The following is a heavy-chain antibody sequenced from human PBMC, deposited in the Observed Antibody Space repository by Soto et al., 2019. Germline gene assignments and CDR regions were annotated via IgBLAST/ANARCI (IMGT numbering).Heavy chain of an antibody. Sequence: SETLSLTCTVSGGSISSSSYYWGWIRQPPGKGLEWIGSIYYSGSTYYNPSLKSRVTISVDTSKNQFSLKLSSVTAAGTAVYYCARLDAQYYDFWSGYRNYYGMDVWGQGTTVTVSS. V-gene: IGHV4-39*01. J-gene: IGHJ6*02. D-gene: IGHD3-3*01. CDR3: ARLDAQYYDFWSGYRNYYGMDV. CDR2: IYYSGST. CDR1: GGSISSSSYY.